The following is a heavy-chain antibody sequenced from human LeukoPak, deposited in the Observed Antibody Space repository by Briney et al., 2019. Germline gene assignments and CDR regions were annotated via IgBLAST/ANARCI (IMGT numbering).Heavy chain of an antibody. CDR3: ARTNSGGFDP. CDR1: GFTFSRYW. V-gene: IGHV3-74*01. J-gene: IGHJ5*02. Sequence: GGSLRLSCAASGFTFSRYWMHWVRQAPGKGLVWVSLINSDGSSTNYADSVKGRFTISRDNAKYTVYLQMNSLRAEDTAVYYCARTNSGGFDPWGQGTLVTVSS. CDR2: INSDGSST. D-gene: IGHD2-21*01.